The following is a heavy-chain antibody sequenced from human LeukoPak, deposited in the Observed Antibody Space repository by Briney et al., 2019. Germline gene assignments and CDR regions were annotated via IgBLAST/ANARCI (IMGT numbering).Heavy chain of an antibody. CDR2: IRQDGSEK. J-gene: IGHJ4*02. V-gene: IGHV3-7*03. CDR3: AARSSGNPYF. Sequence: GGSLRLSCTASGLTLSNYWMIWVRQAPGKGLQWVAKIRQDGSEKYYVDSVKGRFTISRDNAENSLYLQMNSLRVEDTAVYYCAARSSGNPYFWGQGTLVTVSS. D-gene: IGHD1-26*01. CDR1: GLTLSNYW.